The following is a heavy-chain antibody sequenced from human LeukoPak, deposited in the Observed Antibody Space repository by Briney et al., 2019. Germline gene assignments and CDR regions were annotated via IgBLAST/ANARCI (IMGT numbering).Heavy chain of an antibody. V-gene: IGHV4-38-2*01. J-gene: IGHJ3*01. CDR3: ARHAFSGETRGAFDV. Sequence: KPSETLSLTCAVSNYFISNGYYWGWIRQPPGKGLEWIGSIYHSGSTNYNPSLNSRVTISVDTSKNQFSLKLSSVTAADTAVYYCARHAFSGETRGAFDVWGQGTMVTVSS. D-gene: IGHD3/OR15-3a*01. CDR1: NYFISNGYY. CDR2: IYHSGST.